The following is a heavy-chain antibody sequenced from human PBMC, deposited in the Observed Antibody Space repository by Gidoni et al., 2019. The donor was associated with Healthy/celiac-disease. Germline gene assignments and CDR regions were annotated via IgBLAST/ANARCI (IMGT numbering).Heavy chain of an antibody. CDR2: IYPGDSDT. D-gene: IGHD3-16*01. CDR1: GYSFTSYW. Sequence: EVQLVQSGAEVKKPGASMKISCTGSGYSFTSYWIGWVRQLPGKGLEWMGIIYPGDSDTRYSPSFQGKVTISADKSIITAYLQWSSLKASDTAMYYCARLTERRLHLGEFGDFDYWGQGTLVTVSS. CDR3: ARLTERRLHLGEFGDFDY. J-gene: IGHJ4*02. V-gene: IGHV5-51*01.